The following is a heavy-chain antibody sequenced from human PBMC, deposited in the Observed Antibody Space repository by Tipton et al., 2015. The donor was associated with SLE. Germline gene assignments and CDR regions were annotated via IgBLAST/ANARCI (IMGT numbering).Heavy chain of an antibody. J-gene: IGHJ6*04. CDR1: DGSLSNYH. Sequence: TLSLTCAVHDGSLSNYHWSWFRRPPGRGLEWIGEITRRGKTYYNPSLGSRLTISVDTSKDQFSLRLTSVTAADTAVYYCARATDWNLSPDVWGKGTTVTVSS. V-gene: IGHV4-34*09. CDR3: ARATDWNLSPDV. D-gene: IGHD1-7*01. CDR2: ITRRGKT.